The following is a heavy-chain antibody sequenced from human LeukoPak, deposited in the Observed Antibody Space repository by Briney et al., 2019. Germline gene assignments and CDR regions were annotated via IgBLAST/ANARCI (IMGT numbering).Heavy chain of an antibody. CDR1: GYTFTSYA. Sequence: ASVKVSCKASGYTFTSYAMHWVRQAPGQRLEWMGWINAGNGSTKYSQKFQGRVTITRDTSASTAYMELSSLRSEDTAVYYCAADSSGWSDAFDIWGQGTMVTVSS. CDR3: AADSSGWSDAFDI. CDR2: INAGNGST. V-gene: IGHV1-3*01. J-gene: IGHJ3*02. D-gene: IGHD6-19*01.